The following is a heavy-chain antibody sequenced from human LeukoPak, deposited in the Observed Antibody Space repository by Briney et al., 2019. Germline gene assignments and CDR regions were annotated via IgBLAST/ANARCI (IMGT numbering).Heavy chain of an antibody. Sequence: GGSLRLSCAASGFSFTYYAMSWVRQAPGKGLEWVSSLSDSGRSTYYADSVKGRFTISRDNSKNTLFLQMSSLRAEDTAIYYCAIDRVSAAGIPLFDFWGQGTLVTVS. V-gene: IGHV3-23*01. CDR2: LSDSGRST. J-gene: IGHJ4*02. D-gene: IGHD6-13*01. CDR3: AIDRVSAAGIPLFDF. CDR1: GFSFTYYA.